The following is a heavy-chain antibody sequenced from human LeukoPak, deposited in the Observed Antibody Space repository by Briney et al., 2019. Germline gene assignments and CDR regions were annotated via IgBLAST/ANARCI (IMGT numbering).Heavy chain of an antibody. V-gene: IGHV1-8*03. CDR3: ARGRSTTGFDY. CDR2: MNTNSGNT. J-gene: IGHJ4*02. CDR1: GYTFTSYD. D-gene: IGHD1-1*01. Sequence: ASVKVSXKASGYTFTSYDINWVRQATGQGLEWMGWMNTNSGNTGYAQKFQGRVTITRNTSISTAYMELSSLRSEDTAVYYCARGRSTTGFDYWGQGTLVTVSS.